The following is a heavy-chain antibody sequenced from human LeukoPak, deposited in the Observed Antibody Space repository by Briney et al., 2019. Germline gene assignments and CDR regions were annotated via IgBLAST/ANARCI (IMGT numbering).Heavy chain of an antibody. CDR3: AKDLYQQWLVGAFDI. J-gene: IGHJ3*02. Sequence: GGSLRLSCAASGFAFSNYALHWVRQAAGKGLEWVAVISYDGSNKYYADSVKGRFTISRDNSKNTLYLQMNSLRAEDTAVYYCAKDLYQQWLVGAFDIWGQGTMVTVSS. CDR1: GFAFSNYA. D-gene: IGHD6-19*01. V-gene: IGHV3-30*04. CDR2: ISYDGSNK.